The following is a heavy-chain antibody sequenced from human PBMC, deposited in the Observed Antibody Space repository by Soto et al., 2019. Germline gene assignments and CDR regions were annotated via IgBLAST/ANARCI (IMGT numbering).Heavy chain of an antibody. Sequence: GGSLRLSCAASGFTFSSYAMSWVRQAPGKGLEWVSAISGSGGSTYYADSVKGRFTISRDNSKNKLYLQMNSLRAEDTAVYYCAKGETYYYGSGRRRDSYYFDYWGQGTLVTVSS. CDR1: GFTFSSYA. J-gene: IGHJ4*02. CDR2: ISGSGGST. V-gene: IGHV3-23*01. CDR3: AKGETYYYGSGRRRDSYYFDY. D-gene: IGHD3-10*01.